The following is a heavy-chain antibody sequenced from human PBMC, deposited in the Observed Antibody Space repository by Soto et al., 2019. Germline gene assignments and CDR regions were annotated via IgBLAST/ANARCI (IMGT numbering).Heavy chain of an antibody. CDR1: GYTFSSYH. Sequence: ASVKVSCKASGYTFSSYHINWVRQATGQGLEWMGWLNPDSGDTGYSQKFRGRVTMTRNTSISTAYMEVSSLRFEDTAVYYCATGAPGILTVRTYVGSFDPWGQGTPVTVSS. CDR2: LNPDSGDT. J-gene: IGHJ5*02. V-gene: IGHV1-8*01. CDR3: ATGAPGILTVRTYVGSFDP. D-gene: IGHD3-9*01.